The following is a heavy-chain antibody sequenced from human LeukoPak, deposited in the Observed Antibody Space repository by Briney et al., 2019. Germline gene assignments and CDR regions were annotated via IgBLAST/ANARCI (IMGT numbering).Heavy chain of an antibody. D-gene: IGHD3-10*01. J-gene: IGHJ3*02. CDR2: ISGSGDST. CDR3: AKPYRVLRGAFDI. CDR1: GFAFSSFA. V-gene: IGHV3-23*01. Sequence: GGSLRLSCAASGFAFSSFAMSWVRQAPGKGLEGVSSISGSGDSTDYADSLKGRFTISRDNSKNTLYLQVNSLRAEDTAVYYCAKPYRVLRGAFDIWGHGTMVTVSS.